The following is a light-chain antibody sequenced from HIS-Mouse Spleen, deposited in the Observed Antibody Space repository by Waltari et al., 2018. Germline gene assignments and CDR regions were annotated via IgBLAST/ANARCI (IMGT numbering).Light chain of an antibody. V-gene: IGLV3-21*03. CDR2: EDS. Sequence: SYVLTQPPSVSVAPGKTARITCGGNNIGGTSVHWYQQKPGQAPGLVVYEDSDRPSGIPERFSGSNSGNTATLTISRVEAGDEAVYYCQVWDSSSDHPGVFGGGTKLTVL. CDR3: QVWDSSSDHPGV. J-gene: IGLJ3*02. CDR1: NIGGTS.